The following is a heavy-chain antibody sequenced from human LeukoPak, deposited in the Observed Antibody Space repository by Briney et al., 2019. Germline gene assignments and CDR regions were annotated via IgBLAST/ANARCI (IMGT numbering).Heavy chain of an antibody. Sequence: GRSLRLSCAASGFTFSDYYMSWIRQAPGKGLEWVSYISSSSSYTNYADSVKGRFTISRDNAKNSLYLQMNSLRAEDTAVYYCARAYYGSGSYRSYYFDYWGQGTLVTVSS. CDR1: GFTFSDYY. V-gene: IGHV3-11*05. CDR3: ARAYYGSGSYRSYYFDY. J-gene: IGHJ4*02. CDR2: ISSSSSYT. D-gene: IGHD3-10*01.